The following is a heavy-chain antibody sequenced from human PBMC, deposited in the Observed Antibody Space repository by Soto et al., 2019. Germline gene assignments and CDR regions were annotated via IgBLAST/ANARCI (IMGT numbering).Heavy chain of an antibody. CDR2: IYYSGST. CDR1: GGSVSSAAYY. D-gene: IGHD5-12*01. Sequence: SETLSLTCTVSGGSVSSAAYYWSWIRQHPGKGLEWIGYIYYSGSTYYNPSLKSRLTISVDTSKNQFSLKLSSVTAADTAVYYCARDLRSAYEGDPGDYWGQGTLVTVSS. J-gene: IGHJ4*02. CDR3: ARDLRSAYEGDPGDY. V-gene: IGHV4-31*03.